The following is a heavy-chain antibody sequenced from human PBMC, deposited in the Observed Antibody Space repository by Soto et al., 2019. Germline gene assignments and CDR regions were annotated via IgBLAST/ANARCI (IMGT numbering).Heavy chain of an antibody. CDR1: GGSFSGFY. CDR2: INHRGSI. V-gene: IGHV4-34*01. Sequence: QVQLQQWGAGLLKPSETLSLTCAVYGGSFSGFYWSGIRQPPGKGLEWIGEINHRGSINYNPSLKSRVTISVDTAKNQFSLKLSAVTAADTAVYYCARGSGQWLVRPNPHDTWGQGTLVTVSS. CDR3: ARGSGQWLVRPNPHDT. J-gene: IGHJ5*02. D-gene: IGHD6-19*01.